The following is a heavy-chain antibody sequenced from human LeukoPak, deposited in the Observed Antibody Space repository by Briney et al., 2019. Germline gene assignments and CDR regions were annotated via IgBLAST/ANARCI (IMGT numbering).Heavy chain of an antibody. CDR1: GGSFSGYY. D-gene: IGHD2-2*02. CDR3: ARGPVVPAAIRWYK. V-gene: IGHV4-34*01. CDR2: INHSGST. J-gene: IGHJ4*02. Sequence: PSETLSLTCAVYGGSFSGYYWSWIRQPPGKGLEWIGEINHSGSTNYNPSLKSRVTISVDTSKNQFSLKLSSVTAADTAVYYCARGPVVPAAIRWYKWGQGTLVTVSS.